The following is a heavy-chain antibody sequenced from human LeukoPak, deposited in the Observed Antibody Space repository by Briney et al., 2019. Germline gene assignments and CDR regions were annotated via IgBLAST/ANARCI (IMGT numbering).Heavy chain of an antibody. CDR2: ISSSSSYT. V-gene: IGHV3-11*03. J-gene: IGHJ4*02. CDR1: GFTFSDYY. CDR3: AKDNHYYDSSGYYGPFDY. Sequence: PGGSLRLACAASGFTFSDYYMSWIRQAPGKGLEWVSYISSSSSYTNYADSVKGRFTISRDNAKNSLYLQMNSLRAEDTAVYYCAKDNHYYDSSGYYGPFDYWGQGTLVTVSS. D-gene: IGHD3-22*01.